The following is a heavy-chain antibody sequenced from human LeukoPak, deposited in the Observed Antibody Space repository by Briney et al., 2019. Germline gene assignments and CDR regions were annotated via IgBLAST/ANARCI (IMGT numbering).Heavy chain of an antibody. Sequence: GGSLRLSCAASGFTFSSYGMHWVRQAPGKGLEWVAVISYDGSNKYYADSVKGRFTISRDNSKNTLYLQMNSLRAEDTAAYYCAKIGSSGSAFDYWGQGTLVTVSS. CDR2: ISYDGSNK. D-gene: IGHD6-19*01. V-gene: IGHV3-30*18. CDR1: GFTFSSYG. CDR3: AKIGSSGSAFDY. J-gene: IGHJ4*02.